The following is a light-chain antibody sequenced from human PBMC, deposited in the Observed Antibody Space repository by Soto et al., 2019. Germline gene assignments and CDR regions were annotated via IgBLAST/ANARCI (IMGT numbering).Light chain of an antibody. V-gene: IGKV1-5*03. CDR1: QSFSSW. CDR3: QQYSSYPYP. J-gene: IGKJ2*01. Sequence: DIQMTQSPSTLSASVGDRVTITCRASQSFSSWLAWFQQKPGKAPKLLIYKASTLESGVPSRFSGSGSGTEFTLTISCLQPDDFATYYCQQYSSYPYPFGQWTKLEIK. CDR2: KAS.